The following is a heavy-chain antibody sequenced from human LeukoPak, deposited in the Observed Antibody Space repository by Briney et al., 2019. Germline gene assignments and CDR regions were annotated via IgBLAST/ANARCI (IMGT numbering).Heavy chain of an antibody. V-gene: IGHV1-46*01. Sequence: ASVKVSCKASGYTFTSYYMHWVRQAPGQGLEWMGIINPSGGSTSYAQKFQGRVTMTRDMSTSTVYMELSSLRSEDTAVYYCARGPRGIVGAAYNWFDPWGQGTLVTVSS. CDR3: ARGPRGIVGAAYNWFDP. D-gene: IGHD1-26*01. CDR2: INPSGGST. CDR1: GYTFTSYY. J-gene: IGHJ5*02.